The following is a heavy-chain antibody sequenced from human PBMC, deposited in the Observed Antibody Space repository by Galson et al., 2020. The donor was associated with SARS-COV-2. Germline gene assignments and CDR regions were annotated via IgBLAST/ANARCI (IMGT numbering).Heavy chain of an antibody. D-gene: IGHD3-3*01. V-gene: IGHV5-51*01. CDR3: ATRPYNFLSDPIWGRWDWFDP. CDR1: GYRFTTYW. CDR2: IFPRDSDT. J-gene: IGHJ5*02. Sequence: GESLKISCQGSGYRFTTYWIAWVRQMPGKGLEWTGVIFPRDSDTKYSPSFQGQVTISVDKSISTAYLQWSSLKASDTAIYYCATRPYNFLSDPIWGRWDWFDPWGQGTLITVSS.